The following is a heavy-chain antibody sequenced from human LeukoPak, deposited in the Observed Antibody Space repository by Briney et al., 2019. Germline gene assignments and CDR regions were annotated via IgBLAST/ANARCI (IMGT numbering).Heavy chain of an antibody. CDR2: TRNKANSYTT. V-gene: IGHV3-72*01. CDR3: AKDTVIGSGAHFDS. CDR1: GFTFNDHY. Sequence: GGSLRLSCAASGFTFNDHYMDWVRQAPGKGLEWVGRTRNKANSYTTVYAASVKGRFTISRDESENSLLLQMNSLTAEDTAVYYCAKDTVIGSGAHFDSWGQGTLVTVSS. J-gene: IGHJ4*02. D-gene: IGHD2-8*02.